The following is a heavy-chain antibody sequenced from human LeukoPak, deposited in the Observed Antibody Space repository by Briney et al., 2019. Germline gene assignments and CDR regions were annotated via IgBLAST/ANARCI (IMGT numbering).Heavy chain of an antibody. V-gene: IGHV3-20*04. J-gene: IGHJ4*02. CDR3: ARDYCGGDCYPFDY. Sequence: PGGSLRLSXAVSGFTFDDYGVSWVRRAPGKGLEWVSGINWNGGSTGYADSVKGRFTISRDNAKKSVYLKMNSLRGEDTALYYCARDYCGGDCYPFDYWGQGTLVTVSS. CDR1: GFTFDDYG. D-gene: IGHD2-21*02. CDR2: INWNGGST.